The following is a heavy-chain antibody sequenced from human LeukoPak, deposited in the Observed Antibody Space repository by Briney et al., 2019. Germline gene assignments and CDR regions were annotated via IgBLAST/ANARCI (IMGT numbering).Heavy chain of an antibody. CDR3: AKDHLPGIVVADRDY. CDR2: IKQDGSEK. J-gene: IGHJ4*02. D-gene: IGHD6-19*01. V-gene: IGHV3-7*03. Sequence: GGSLRLSCAASGFTFSSHWMSWVRQAPGKGLEWVAKIKQDGSEKYYVDSVKGRFTISRDNAKNSLYLQMNSLRAEDTAIYYCAKDHLPGIVVADRDYWGQGTLVTVSS. CDR1: GFTFSSHW.